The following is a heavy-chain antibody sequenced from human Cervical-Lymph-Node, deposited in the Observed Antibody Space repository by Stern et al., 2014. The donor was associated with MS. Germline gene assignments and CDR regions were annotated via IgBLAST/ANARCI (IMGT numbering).Heavy chain of an antibody. CDR3: AREGGTTAEYFQH. CDR1: GFTFSSSG. Sequence: VQLVESGGGVVQPGRSLRLSCAASGFTFSSSGLHWVRQAPGKGLEWLAIIWYAGSNRYYADSVKGRFTISRDNSKNTLYLQMNSLRAEDTAVYYCAREGGTTAEYFQHWGQGTLVTVSS. CDR2: IWYAGSNR. J-gene: IGHJ1*01. V-gene: IGHV3-33*01. D-gene: IGHD2-15*01.